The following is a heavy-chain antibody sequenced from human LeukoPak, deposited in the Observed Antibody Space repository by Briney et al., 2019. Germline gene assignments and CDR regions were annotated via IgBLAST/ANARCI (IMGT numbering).Heavy chain of an antibody. CDR2: VHLDGRT. J-gene: IGHJ4*02. CDR3: AREGGFYRPLDY. D-gene: IGHD3-3*01. Sequence: PSGTLSLTCGVSGGSVIHTNWWTWVRQPPGKGLEWIGEVHLDGRTNYSPSLESRLTMSVDVSENQVSLKLTSVTAADTAVYYCAREGGFYRPLDYSGQGTLVTVSS. CDR1: GGSVIHTNW. V-gene: IGHV4-4*02.